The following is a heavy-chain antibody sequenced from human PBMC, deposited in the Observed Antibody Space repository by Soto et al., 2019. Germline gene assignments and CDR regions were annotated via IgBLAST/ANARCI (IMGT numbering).Heavy chain of an antibody. V-gene: IGHV4-59*01. D-gene: IGHD3-10*01. CDR1: GGSISTYY. Sequence: PSETLSLTCTVSGGSISTYYWIWIRQPPGKGLEWIGVFYNGGTTNYSPSLKSRVTLSVDTSKNQFSLKLNSVTAADTAVYYCARDGSERPATYWGQGSLVTSPQ. J-gene: IGHJ4*02. CDR2: FYNGGTT. CDR3: ARDGSERPATY.